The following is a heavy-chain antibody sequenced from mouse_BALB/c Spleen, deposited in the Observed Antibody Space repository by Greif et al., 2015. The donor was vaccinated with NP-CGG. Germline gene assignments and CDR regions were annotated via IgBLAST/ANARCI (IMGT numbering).Heavy chain of an antibody. J-gene: IGHJ3*01. CDR1: GFSLTTYG. Sequence: VNLVESGPGLVAPSQSLSITCTVSGFSLTTYGVHWIRQPPGKGLEWLGIIWAGGNTNYNSALMPRLSISKDNSKSXVFLKMNSLQTDDTAMYYCARAYDFWGQGTLVTVSA. CDR2: IWAGGNT. V-gene: IGHV2-9*02. D-gene: IGHD2-4*01. CDR3: ARAYDF.